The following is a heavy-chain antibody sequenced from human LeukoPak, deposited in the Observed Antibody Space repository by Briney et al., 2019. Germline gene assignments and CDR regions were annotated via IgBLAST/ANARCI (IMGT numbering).Heavy chain of an antibody. Sequence: WSSVKVSCKASGGTFSSYATSGLPQSPGQGFEWMGGIIPIFVTANYAQKFQGRVTITADESTSTAYMELRSLSSEDTAVYYCARDRPPGDFDRLPDAFDIWGQGTMVTVSS. CDR2: IIPIFVTA. V-gene: IGHV1-69*01. D-gene: IGHD3-9*01. J-gene: IGHJ3*02. CDR1: GGTFSSYA. CDR3: ARDRPPGDFDRLPDAFDI.